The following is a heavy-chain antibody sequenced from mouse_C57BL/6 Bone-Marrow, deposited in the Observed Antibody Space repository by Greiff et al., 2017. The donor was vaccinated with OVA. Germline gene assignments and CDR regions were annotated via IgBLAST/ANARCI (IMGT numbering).Heavy chain of an antibody. D-gene: IGHD1-3*01. CDR2: IRSKSNNYAT. Sequence: EVMLVESGGGLVQPKGSLKLSCAASGFSFNTYAMNWVRQAPGKGLEWVARIRSKSNNYATYYADSVKDRFTISRDDSESMLYLQMNNLKTEDTAMYYCITSPYAMDYWGQGTSVTVSS. CDR3: ITSPYAMDY. CDR1: GFSFNTYA. V-gene: IGHV10-1*01. J-gene: IGHJ4*01.